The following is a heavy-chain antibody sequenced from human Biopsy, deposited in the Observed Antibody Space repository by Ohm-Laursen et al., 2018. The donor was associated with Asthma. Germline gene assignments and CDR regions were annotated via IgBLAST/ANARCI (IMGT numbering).Heavy chain of an antibody. J-gene: IGHJ1*01. CDR3: ARTFHFWSPYHAEHYQL. CDR1: GFTFSSYG. CDR2: ISYDGSNK. D-gene: IGHD3-3*02. V-gene: IGHV3-30*03. Sequence: SLRLSCSASGFTFSSYGMHWVRQAPGKGLEWVAVISYDGSNKYYADSVKGRFTISRDNAKNSLYLQMNSLRAEDTAVYYCARTFHFWSPYHAEHYQLWGQGTLVTVSS.